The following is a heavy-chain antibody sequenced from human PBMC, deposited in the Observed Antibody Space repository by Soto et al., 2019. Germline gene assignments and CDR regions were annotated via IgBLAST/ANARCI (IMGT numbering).Heavy chain of an antibody. CDR3: AKVFSPEGGNYFEY. V-gene: IGHV3-30*04. Sequence: GGSLRLSCKGSGFTFSSFAIQWVRQAPGKGLEWVAAISDDGTNKYTADSVKGRFTISRDNSRNTVYLQVNSLRIEDTAVYYCAKVFSPEGGNYFEYWGQGTLVTVSS. J-gene: IGHJ4*02. CDR1: GFTFSSFA. CDR2: ISDDGTNK.